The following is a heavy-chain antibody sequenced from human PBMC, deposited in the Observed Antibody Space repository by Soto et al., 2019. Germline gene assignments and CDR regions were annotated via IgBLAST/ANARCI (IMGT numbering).Heavy chain of an antibody. CDR3: ARGGSLNWYFDL. J-gene: IGHJ2*01. CDR1: GFTFSSYW. CDR2: INSDGSST. V-gene: IGHV3-74*01. D-gene: IGHD1-26*01. Sequence: EVQLVESGGGLVQPGGSLRLSCAASGFTFSSYWMHWVRQAPGKGLVWVSRINSDGSSTSYADSVKGRFTISRDNAKNALYLQMNSLRVEDTAVYYCARGGSLNWYFDLWGRGTLGAVSS.